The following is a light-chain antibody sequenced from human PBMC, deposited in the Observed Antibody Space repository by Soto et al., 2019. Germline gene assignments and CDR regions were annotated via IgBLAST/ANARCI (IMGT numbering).Light chain of an antibody. Sequence: QSVLTQPASVSGSPGQSITISCTGTTNDVGDYNYVAWYQQHSGKVPRLMIYEVRNRPSGISSRFSGSRSGNTASLTISGLQSEDEGDYYCSAYTARSTLVFGGGTKLTVL. V-gene: IGLV2-14*01. CDR3: SAYTARSTLV. J-gene: IGLJ3*02. CDR1: TNDVGDYNY. CDR2: EVR.